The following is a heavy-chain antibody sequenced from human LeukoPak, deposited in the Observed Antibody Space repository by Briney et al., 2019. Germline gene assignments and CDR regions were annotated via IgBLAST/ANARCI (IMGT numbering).Heavy chain of an antibody. CDR3: ARTRCSSTSCYRWFDP. CDR1: GYTFTSYD. Sequence: GSSVKVSCKASGYTFTSYDINWVRQATGQGLEWMGLMNPNSGNTGYAQKFQGRVTMTRNTSISTAYMELSSLRSEDTAVYYCARTRCSSTSCYRWFDPWGQGTLVTVSS. J-gene: IGHJ5*02. CDR2: MNPNSGNT. V-gene: IGHV1-8*01. D-gene: IGHD2-2*02.